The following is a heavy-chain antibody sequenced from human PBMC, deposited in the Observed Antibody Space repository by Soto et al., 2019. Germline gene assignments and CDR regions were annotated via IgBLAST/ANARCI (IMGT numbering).Heavy chain of an antibody. D-gene: IGHD5-12*01. CDR3: ARGSGGYPDY. CDR2: INHSGST. Sequence: SETLSLTCAVYGGSFSGYYWSWIRQPPGKGLEWIGEINHSGSTNYNPSLKSRVTISVDTSKNQFSLKLSSVTAADTAVYYCARGSGGYPDYWGQGTLVTVSS. V-gene: IGHV4-34*01. CDR1: GGSFSGYY. J-gene: IGHJ4*02.